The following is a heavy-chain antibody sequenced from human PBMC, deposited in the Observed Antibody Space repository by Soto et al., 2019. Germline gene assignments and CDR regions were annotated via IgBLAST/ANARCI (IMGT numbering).Heavy chain of an antibody. CDR2: IKQDGSEK. D-gene: IGHD6-6*01. Sequence: GGSLRLSCAASGFTFSSYWMSWVRQAPGKGLEWVANIKQDGSEKYYVDSVKGRFTISRDNAKNSLYLQMNSLRAEDTAVYYCARDRLQYSSSSDAFDIWGQGTMVTVSS. J-gene: IGHJ3*02. CDR1: GFTFSSYW. CDR3: ARDRLQYSSSSDAFDI. V-gene: IGHV3-7*03.